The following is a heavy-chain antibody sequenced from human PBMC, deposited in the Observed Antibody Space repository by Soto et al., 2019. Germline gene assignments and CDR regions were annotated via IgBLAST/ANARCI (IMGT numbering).Heavy chain of an antibody. CDR3: ARDPRNLGLDP. CDR2: IDGDGTST. V-gene: IGHV3-74*01. Sequence: GGSLRLSCAASGFTFEDYGMSWVREFPGKGLVWVSRIDGDGTSTGYADSVKGRFTMSRDNAKNTLYLQMNSLRAEDTAVYYCARDPRNLGLDPWGLGTLVTVSS. J-gene: IGHJ5*02. CDR1: GFTFEDYG. D-gene: IGHD4-4*01.